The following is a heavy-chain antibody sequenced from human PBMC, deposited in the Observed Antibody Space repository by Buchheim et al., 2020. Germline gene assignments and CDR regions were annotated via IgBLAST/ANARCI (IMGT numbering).Heavy chain of an antibody. CDR2: INHSGST. CDR3: ARVIPGYYYYGMDV. Sequence: QVQLQQWGAGLLKPSETLSLICAVYGGSFSGYYWSWIRQPPGKGLEWIGEINHSGSTNYNPSLESRVSISLDTPKNQFSLQVSSVTAADTAVYYCARVIPGYYYYGMDVWGQGT. J-gene: IGHJ6*02. CDR1: GGSFSGYY. D-gene: IGHD2-15*01. V-gene: IGHV4-34*01.